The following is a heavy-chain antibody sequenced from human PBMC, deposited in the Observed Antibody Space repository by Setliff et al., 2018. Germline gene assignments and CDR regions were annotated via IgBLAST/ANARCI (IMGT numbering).Heavy chain of an antibody. J-gene: IGHJ5*02. CDR3: ARVSDWFDP. V-gene: IGHV4-39*01. CDR1: GDSISSNSHY. CDR2: IYYSATT. Sequence: PSETLSLTCIVSGDSISSNSHYWGWIRQPPGKGLEWIGTIYYSATTYCNPSLKSRVTISVDTSKNQFSLKLSSVTAADTAVYYCARVSDWFDPWGQGTLVTVSS. D-gene: IGHD3-3*01.